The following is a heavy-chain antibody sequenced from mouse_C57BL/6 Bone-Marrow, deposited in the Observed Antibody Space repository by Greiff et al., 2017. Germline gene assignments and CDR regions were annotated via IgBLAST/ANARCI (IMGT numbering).Heavy chain of an antibody. CDR3: ARDDDYFYYYAMDY. CDR2: ISDGGSYT. V-gene: IGHV5-4*01. J-gene: IGHJ4*01. D-gene: IGHD2-3*01. CDR1: GFTFSSYA. Sequence: EVQGVESGGGLVKPGGSLKLSCAASGFTFSSYAMSWVRQTPEKRLEWVATISDGGSYTYYPDNVKGRFTISRDNAKNNLYLQMSHLKSEDTAMYYCARDDDYFYYYAMDYWGQGTSVTVSS.